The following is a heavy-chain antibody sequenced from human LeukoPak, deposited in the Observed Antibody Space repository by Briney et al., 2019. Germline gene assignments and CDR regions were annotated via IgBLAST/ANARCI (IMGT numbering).Heavy chain of an antibody. D-gene: IGHD3-22*01. CDR3: AKDPEIPYYYDSSGYYWDY. CDR1: GFTVSSNY. CDR2: IYSGGST. Sequence: PGGSLRLSCAASGFTVSSNYMSWVRQAPGKGLEWVSVIYSGGSTYYADSVKGRFTISRDNSKNTLYLQMNSLRAEDTAVYYCAKDPEIPYYYDSSGYYWDYWGQGTLVTVSS. J-gene: IGHJ4*02. V-gene: IGHV3-66*01.